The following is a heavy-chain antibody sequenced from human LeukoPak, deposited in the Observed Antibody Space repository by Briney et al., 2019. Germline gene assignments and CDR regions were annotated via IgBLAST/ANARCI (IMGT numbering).Heavy chain of an antibody. CDR3: ARGGRGYSYGYYYYYMDV. Sequence: ASVKVSCKASGYTFTGYYMHWVRQAPGQGLEWMGWINPNSGGTNYAQKFQGRVTMTRDTSISTAYMELSRLRSDDTAVYYCARGGRGYSYGYYYYYMDVWGKGTTVTVSS. J-gene: IGHJ6*03. D-gene: IGHD5-18*01. CDR2: INPNSGGT. CDR1: GYTFTGYY. V-gene: IGHV1-2*02.